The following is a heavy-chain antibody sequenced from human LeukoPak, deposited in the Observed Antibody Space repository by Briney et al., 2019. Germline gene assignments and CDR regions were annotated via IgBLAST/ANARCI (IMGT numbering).Heavy chain of an antibody. CDR1: GSTLSSYG. CDR3: AKDILYGDYVGFYYYYGMDV. CDR2: ISYDGSNK. J-gene: IGHJ6*02. Sequence: PGRSLRLSCAASGSTLSSYGMHWVRQAPGKGLEWVAVISYDGSNKYYADSVKGRFTISRDNSKNTLYLQMNSLRAEDTAVYYCAKDILYGDYVGFYYYYGMDVWGQGTTVTVSS. D-gene: IGHD4-17*01. V-gene: IGHV3-30*18.